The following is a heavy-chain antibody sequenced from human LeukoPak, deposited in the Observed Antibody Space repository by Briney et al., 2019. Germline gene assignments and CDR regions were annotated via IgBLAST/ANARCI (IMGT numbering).Heavy chain of an antibody. J-gene: IGHJ4*02. D-gene: IGHD6-19*01. CDR1: GGTFSSYA. V-gene: IGHV1-69*04. CDR2: IIPILGIA. Sequence: SVKVSCKASGGTFSSYAISWVRQAPGQGLEWMGRIIPILGIANYAQKFQGRVTITADESTSTAYMELSSLRSEDTAVYYCARVVAVAGTDQFDYWGQGTLVTVSS. CDR3: ARVVAVAGTDQFDY.